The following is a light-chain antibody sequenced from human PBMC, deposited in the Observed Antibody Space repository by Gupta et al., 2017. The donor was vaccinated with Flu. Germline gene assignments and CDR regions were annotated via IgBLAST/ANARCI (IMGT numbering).Light chain of an antibody. V-gene: IGKV3-11*01. CDR2: DAS. J-gene: IGKJ5*01. Sequence: PSTLSWSPGERATLSVMASQGVGSSLGWYQQKPGQAPRLLISDASNRGTGFPARFSGSGSGTEFTLTISSLEPEDFGVYYCQHRRYWPNTFGQGTRLEIK. CDR3: QHRRYWPNT. CDR1: QGVGSS.